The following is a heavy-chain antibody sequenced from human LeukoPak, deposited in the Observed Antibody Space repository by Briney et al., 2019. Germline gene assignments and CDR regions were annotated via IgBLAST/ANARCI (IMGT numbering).Heavy chain of an antibody. Sequence: GGSLRLSCTASGFTFGDYPMSWFRQAPGKGLEWVGFIRSKAYGGTTEYAASVKGRFTISRDDSKSIAYLQMNSLRAEDTAVYYCAREPSNILIYSESYLGYWGQGTLVTVSS. CDR1: GFTFGDYP. CDR2: IRSKAYGGTT. CDR3: AREPSNILIYSESYLGY. J-gene: IGHJ4*02. D-gene: IGHD1-26*01. V-gene: IGHV3-49*03.